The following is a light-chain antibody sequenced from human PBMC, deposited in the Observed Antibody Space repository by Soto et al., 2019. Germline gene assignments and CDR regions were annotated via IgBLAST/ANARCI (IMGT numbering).Light chain of an antibody. CDR1: SSDVGGYNF. CDR3: NSYGGSSNVV. V-gene: IGLV2-8*01. Sequence: QSVLTQPPSASGSPGQSVTISCTGTSSDVGGYNFVSWYQQYPGKAPKIIIYEVSKRASGVPDRFSGSKSGNTASLTVSGLQADDEADYYCNSYGGSSNVVFGEGTKVTVL. CDR2: EVS. J-gene: IGLJ2*01.